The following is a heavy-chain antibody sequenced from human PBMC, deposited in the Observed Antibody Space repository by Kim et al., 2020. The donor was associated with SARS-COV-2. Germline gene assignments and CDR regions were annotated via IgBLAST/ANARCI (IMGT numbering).Heavy chain of an antibody. CDR3: ARESVFRVWEWLSTTPQIDY. CDR2: IKQDGSEK. D-gene: IGHD3-3*01. CDR1: GFTFSSYW. Sequence: GGSLRLSCAASGFTFSSYWMSWVRQAPGKGLEWVANIKQDGSEKYYVDSVKGRFTISRDNAKNSLYLQMNRPRAADTAVYYCARESVFRVWEWLSTTPQIDYWGQGTLVTVSS. J-gene: IGHJ4*02. V-gene: IGHV3-7*01.